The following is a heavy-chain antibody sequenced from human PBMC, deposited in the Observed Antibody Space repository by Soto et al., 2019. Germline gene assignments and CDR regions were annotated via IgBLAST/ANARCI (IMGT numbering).Heavy chain of an antibody. CDR2: IYHSGST. J-gene: IGHJ4*02. D-gene: IGHD3-3*01. CDR1: GGSISSGGYS. CDR3: ARGVGRRGRYDFWSGYPNNYFDY. V-gene: IGHV4-30-2*01. Sequence: QLQLQESGSGLVKPSQTLSLTCAVSGGSISSGGYSWSWIRQPPGKGLEWIGYIYHSGSTYYNPSLKSRVTISVDRSKNQFSLNLSSVTAADTAVYYCARGVGRRGRYDFWSGYPNNYFDYWGQGTLVTVSS.